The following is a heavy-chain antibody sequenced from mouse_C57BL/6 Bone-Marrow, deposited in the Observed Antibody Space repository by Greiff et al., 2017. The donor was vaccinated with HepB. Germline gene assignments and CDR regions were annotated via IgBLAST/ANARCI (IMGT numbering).Heavy chain of an antibody. V-gene: IGHV1-26*01. J-gene: IGHJ4*01. CDR1: GYTFTDYY. Sequence: DVKLQESGPELVKPGASVKISCKASGYTFTDYYMNWVKQSHGKSLEWIGDINPNNGGTSYNQKFKGKATLTVDKSSSTAYMELRSLTSEDSAVYYCARPSLYDGDYYAMDYWGQGTSVTVSS. D-gene: IGHD2-3*01. CDR2: INPNNGGT. CDR3: ARPSLYDGDYYAMDY.